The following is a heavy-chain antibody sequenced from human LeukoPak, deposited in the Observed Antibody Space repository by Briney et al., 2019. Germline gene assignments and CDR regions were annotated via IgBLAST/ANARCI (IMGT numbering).Heavy chain of an antibody. V-gene: IGHV1-2*04. D-gene: IGHD6-19*01. CDR1: GYTFTGYY. J-gene: IGHJ4*02. Sequence: ASVKVSCKASGYTFTGYYMHWVRQAPGQGLEWMGWINPNSGGTNYAQKFQGWVTMTRDTSISTVYMELSRLRSDDTAVYYCARGQEMGSGWYLGYWGQGTLVTVSS. CDR2: INPNSGGT. CDR3: ARGQEMGSGWYLGY.